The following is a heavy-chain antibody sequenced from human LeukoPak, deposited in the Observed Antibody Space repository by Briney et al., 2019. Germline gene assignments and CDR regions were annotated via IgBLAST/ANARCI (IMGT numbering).Heavy chain of an antibody. CDR3: AKTPPEVGATYYFDY. Sequence: GGSLRLSCAASGFTVSSNYMSWVRQAPGKGLEWVSVIYSGGSTYYADSVKGRFTISRDNSKNTLYLQMNSLRAEDTAVYYCAKTPPEVGATYYFDYWGQGTLVTVPS. J-gene: IGHJ4*02. CDR1: GFTVSSNY. CDR2: IYSGGST. D-gene: IGHD1-26*01. V-gene: IGHV3-53*01.